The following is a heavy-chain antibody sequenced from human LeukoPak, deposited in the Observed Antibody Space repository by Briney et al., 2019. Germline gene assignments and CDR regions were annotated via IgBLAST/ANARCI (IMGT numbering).Heavy chain of an antibody. CDR1: GGSISSSSYY. CDR2: IYYSGST. V-gene: IGHV4-39*02. J-gene: IGHJ3*02. Sequence: PSETLSLTCTVSGGSISSSSYYWGWIRQPPGKGLEWIGSIYYSGSTYYNPSLKSRVTISVDTSKNQFSLKLSSVTAADTAVYYCARDYFAGGWMVDAFDIWGQGTMVTVSS. D-gene: IGHD6-19*01. CDR3: ARDYFAGGWMVDAFDI.